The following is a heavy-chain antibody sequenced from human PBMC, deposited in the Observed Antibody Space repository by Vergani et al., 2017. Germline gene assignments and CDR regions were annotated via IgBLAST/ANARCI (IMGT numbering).Heavy chain of an antibody. CDR1: NYTFRSFG. J-gene: IGHJ6*02. CDR3: ARDFPCVYDIITGPRGYFYAMDV. CDR2: ISGFSGDT. Sequence: QSQLVQSGAEVRKPGASLKVSCKSFNYTFRSFGITWVRQAPGQGLEWMGWISGFSGDTNYAQKFQDRVTMTTDTSTATAYMELRNLKSYDTSVYYCARDFPCVYDIITGPRGYFYAMDVWGQGTAVTVS. D-gene: IGHD3-9*01. V-gene: IGHV1-18*01.